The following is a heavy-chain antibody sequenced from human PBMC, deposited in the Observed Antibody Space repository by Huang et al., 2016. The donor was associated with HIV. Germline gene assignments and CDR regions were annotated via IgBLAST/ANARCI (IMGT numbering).Heavy chain of an antibody. CDR2: RNPISGNT. CDR1: GYTFTNYD. CDR3: ARGATVTFDY. J-gene: IGHJ4*02. V-gene: IGHV1-8*03. Sequence: QVQLVQSGAEVKKPGASVKVSCKASGYTFTNYDVNWVRQAPGQGLEWVGWRNPISGNTGYAEKFQGRVTITRNTSISTAYMEVSSLRYDDTAVYYCARGATVTFDYWGQGTLVIVSS. D-gene: IGHD4-4*01.